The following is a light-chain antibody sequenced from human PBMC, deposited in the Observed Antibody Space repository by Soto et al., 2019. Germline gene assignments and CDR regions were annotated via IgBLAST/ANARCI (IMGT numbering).Light chain of an antibody. CDR3: QQYGSAPTWT. J-gene: IGKJ1*01. Sequence: ESVLTQSPGTLSLSPGERATLSCRASQSVSSNHLAWYQQKPGRAPRLLIYGASTRATGIPDRFSGSGSGTEFTLTISRLEPEDSAGYYCQQYGSAPTWTFGQGTKVQMK. CDR1: QSVSSNH. CDR2: GAS. V-gene: IGKV3-20*01.